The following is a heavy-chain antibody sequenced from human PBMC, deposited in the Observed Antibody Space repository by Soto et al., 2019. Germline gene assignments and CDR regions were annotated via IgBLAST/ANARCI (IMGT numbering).Heavy chain of an antibody. CDR3: ARVPDR. D-gene: IGHD2-2*01. CDR1: GGSLSSGGYY. CDR2: IYHSGST. V-gene: IGHV4-30-2*01. Sequence: QLQLQESGSGLVKPSQTLSLTCAFSGGSLSSGGYYWRWIRQPPGKGLEWIGYIYHSGSTYYNPSRKSRVTRSVDRSKIQFSLKLSSVTAEDTAVYYCARVPDRWGQRTLVTVSS. J-gene: IGHJ5*02.